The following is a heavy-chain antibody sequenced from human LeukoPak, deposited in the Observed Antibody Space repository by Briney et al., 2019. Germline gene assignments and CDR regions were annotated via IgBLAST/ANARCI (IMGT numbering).Heavy chain of an antibody. CDR2: INSDGSGT. V-gene: IGHV3-74*01. J-gene: IGHJ4*02. CDR1: GFIFSNYY. Sequence: GGSLRLSCAASGFIFSNYYMHWVRQAPGKGLVWVSRINSDGSGTAYADSVKGRFIISRDNAKNTLDLQMNSLRAEDTALYFCARVGGTSDFDYWGQGTLVTVSS. D-gene: IGHD3-3*01. CDR3: ARVGGTSDFDY.